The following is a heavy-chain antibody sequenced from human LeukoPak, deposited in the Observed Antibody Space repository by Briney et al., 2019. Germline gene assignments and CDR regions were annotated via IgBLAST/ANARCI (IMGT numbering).Heavy chain of an antibody. CDR2: LSYSGTS. CDR3: ARGVNWIDP. J-gene: IGHJ5*02. Sequence: PSETLSLTCTVSGDSISSYYWSWIRRPPGKGLEWIGYLSYSGTSNYNPSLKSRLTISIDTSNNQFSLKLTSVTAADTAVYFCARGVNWIDPWGQGTLVTVSS. D-gene: IGHD6-6*01. CDR1: GDSISSYY. V-gene: IGHV4-59*01.